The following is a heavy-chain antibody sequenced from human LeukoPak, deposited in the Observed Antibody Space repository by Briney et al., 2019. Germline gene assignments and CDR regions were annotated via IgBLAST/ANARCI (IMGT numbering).Heavy chain of an antibody. Sequence: EASVTVSCTASGYTFTGYYLHWVRQAPGQGLEWMGFINPSGGSTSYAQKFQGRVTMTRDTSTSTVYMGLSSLRSEDTAVYYCANSGGGSYEDWFDPWGQGTLSPSPQ. V-gene: IGHV1-46*01. J-gene: IGHJ5*02. D-gene: IGHD1-26*01. CDR2: INPSGGST. CDR3: ANSGGGSYEDWFDP. CDR1: GYTFTGYY.